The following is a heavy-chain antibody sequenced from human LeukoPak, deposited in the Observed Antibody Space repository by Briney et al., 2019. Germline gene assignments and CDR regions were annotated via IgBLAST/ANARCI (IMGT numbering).Heavy chain of an antibody. CDR3: ARGFGSGWSTLFDY. Sequence: TSETLSLTCAVYGGSFSGYYWNWIRQSPGKGLEWIGEINHSGTTNYNPSLKSRVTVSVDTSKNQFSLKLSSVTAADTTVYYCARGFGSGWSTLFDYWGKGTLVTVSS. CDR1: GGSFSGYY. J-gene: IGHJ4*02. V-gene: IGHV4-34*01. CDR2: INHSGTT. D-gene: IGHD6-19*01.